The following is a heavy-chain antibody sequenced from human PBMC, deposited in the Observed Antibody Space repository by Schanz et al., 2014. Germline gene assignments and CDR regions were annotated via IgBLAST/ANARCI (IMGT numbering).Heavy chain of an antibody. D-gene: IGHD3-10*01. V-gene: IGHV3-23*04. J-gene: IGHJ4*02. CDR2: ISGSGGST. CDR1: GFTFSDYA. Sequence: EVQLVESGGGLVQPGRSLRLSCTASGFTFSDYAMSWFRQAPGKGLEWVSAISGSGGSTYYADSVKGRFTISRDNAKNSMYLHMKSLRGEDTAVYYCARVPYGSGSYWDYWGQGTLVTVSS. CDR3: ARVPYGSGSYWDY.